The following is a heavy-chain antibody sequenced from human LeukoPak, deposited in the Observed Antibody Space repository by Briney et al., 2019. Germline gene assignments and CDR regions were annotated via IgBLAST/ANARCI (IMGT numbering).Heavy chain of an antibody. D-gene: IGHD6-13*01. V-gene: IGHV1-2*02. J-gene: IGHJ6*03. CDR1: EYTFTGYY. CDR3: ARGAATGTLWYYYYYMDV. Sequence: GESLKISCKASEYTFTGYYMHWVRQAPGQGPEWMGWINPNSGGTNYAQKLQGRVTMTRDTSISTAYMELSSLRSDDTAVYYCARGAATGTLWYYYYYMDVWGKGTTVTVSS. CDR2: INPNSGGT.